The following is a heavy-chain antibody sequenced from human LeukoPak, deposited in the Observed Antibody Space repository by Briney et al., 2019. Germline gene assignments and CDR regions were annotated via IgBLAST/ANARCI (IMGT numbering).Heavy chain of an antibody. CDR2: INPSGGST. CDR1: GYTFTSYY. V-gene: IGHV1-46*01. J-gene: IGHJ3*02. CDR3: ARDLEVYSSGWYPGDDAFDI. D-gene: IGHD6-19*01. Sequence: ASVKVSCKASGYTFTSYYMHWVRQAPGQGLEWMGIINPSGGSTSYAQKFQGRVTMTRDMSTSTVYMELSSLRSEDTAVYYCARDLEVYSSGWYPGDDAFDIWGQGTMVTVSS.